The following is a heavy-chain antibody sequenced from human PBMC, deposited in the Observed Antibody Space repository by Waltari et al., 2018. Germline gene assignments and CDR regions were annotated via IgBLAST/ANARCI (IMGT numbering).Heavy chain of an antibody. D-gene: IGHD3-10*01. CDR1: GYTFTSYD. CDR2: MNPNSGST. V-gene: IGHV1-8*01. J-gene: IGHJ3*02. CDR3: AMGNGAVIKDSFDT. Sequence: QLQLVQSGAEVKKPGASVKVSCQASGYTFTSYDMNWVRQATGQGLEWMGWMNPNSGSTGYAQKFQGRVTMTRDTSISTAYMELSSLTSEDTAVYYCAMGNGAVIKDSFDTWGQGTMVTVSS.